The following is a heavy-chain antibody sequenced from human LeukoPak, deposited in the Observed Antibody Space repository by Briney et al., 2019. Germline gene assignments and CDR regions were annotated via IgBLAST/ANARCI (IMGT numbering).Heavy chain of an antibody. CDR2: ISWNSGSI. D-gene: IGHD3-10*01. V-gene: IGHV3-9*01. CDR1: GFTFDDYA. CDR3: ANLKIRGG. J-gene: IGHJ4*02. Sequence: GGSLRLSCAASGFTFDDYAMHWVRQAPGKGLEWVSGISWNSGSIGYADSVKGRFTISRDNAKNSLYLQMNSLRAEDTALYYCANLKIRGGWGQGTLVTVSS.